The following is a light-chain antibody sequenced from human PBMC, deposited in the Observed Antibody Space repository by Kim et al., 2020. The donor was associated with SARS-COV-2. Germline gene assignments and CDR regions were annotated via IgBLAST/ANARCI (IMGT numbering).Light chain of an antibody. Sequence: QSITISCTGTSSDIGAYNSVSWYQQYPGKAPRLTIYEVNTRASGVSNRFSGSKSGNTASLTISGLQVEDEAEYYCASYTRSDTHVFGTGTKVTVL. CDR1: SSDIGAYNS. V-gene: IGLV2-14*03. J-gene: IGLJ1*01. CDR2: EVN. CDR3: ASYTRSDTHV.